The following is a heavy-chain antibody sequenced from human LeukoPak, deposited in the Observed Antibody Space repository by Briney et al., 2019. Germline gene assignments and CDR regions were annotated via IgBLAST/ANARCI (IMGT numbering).Heavy chain of an antibody. CDR3: ARVKGSGSYYSRYQYYYMDV. V-gene: IGHV3-11*01. J-gene: IGHJ6*03. Sequence: GGSLRLSCAASGFTFSDYYMSWIRQAPGKGLEWVSYISSSGSTIYYADSVKGRFTISRDNAKHSLYLQMNSLRAEDTAVYYCARVKGSGSYYSRYQYYYMDVWGKGTTVTVSS. D-gene: IGHD3-10*01. CDR1: GFTFSDYY. CDR2: ISSSGSTI.